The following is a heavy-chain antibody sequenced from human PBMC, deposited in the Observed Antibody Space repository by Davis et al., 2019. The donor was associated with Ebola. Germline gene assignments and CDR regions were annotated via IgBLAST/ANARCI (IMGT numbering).Heavy chain of an antibody. CDR1: GGSISRYY. CDR3: ARLAAYSSSSFDY. J-gene: IGHJ4*02. D-gene: IGHD6-6*01. Sequence: SETLSLTCTVSGGSISRYYWSWIRQPPGTGLAWIGYIYYSGSTNYNPSLKSRVTISVDTSKNQFSLKLSSVTAADTAVYYCARLAAYSSSSFDYWGQGTLVTVSS. V-gene: IGHV4-59*01. CDR2: IYYSGST.